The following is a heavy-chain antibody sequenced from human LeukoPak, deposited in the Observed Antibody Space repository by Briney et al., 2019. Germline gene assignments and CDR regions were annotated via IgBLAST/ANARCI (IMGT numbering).Heavy chain of an antibody. V-gene: IGHV3-33*06. Sequence: GRSLRLSCAASGFTFSSYGMHWVRQAPGKGLKWVAVIWYDGSNKYYADSVKGRFTISRDNSKNTLYLQMNSLRPEDTAVYYCAKVFPIVTEYYYYMDVWGKGTTVTVSS. J-gene: IGHJ6*03. CDR1: GFTFSSYG. CDR3: AKVFPIVTEYYYYMDV. CDR2: IWYDGSNK. D-gene: IGHD3-16*02.